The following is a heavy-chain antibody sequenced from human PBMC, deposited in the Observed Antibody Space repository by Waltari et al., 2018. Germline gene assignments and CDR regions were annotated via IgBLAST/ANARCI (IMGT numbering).Heavy chain of an antibody. D-gene: IGHD3-10*01. CDR3: ARGITMVQNYYYYGMDV. CDR2: IIPIFGTA. V-gene: IGHV1-69*05. Sequence: QVQLVQSGAEVKKPGSSVKVSCKASGGTFSSYAISWVRQAPGQGLEWMGGIIPIFGTANYAQKFQGRVTSTTDESTSTAYMELSSLRSEDTAVYYCARGITMVQNYYYYGMDVWGQGTTVTVSS. J-gene: IGHJ6*02. CDR1: GGTFSSYA.